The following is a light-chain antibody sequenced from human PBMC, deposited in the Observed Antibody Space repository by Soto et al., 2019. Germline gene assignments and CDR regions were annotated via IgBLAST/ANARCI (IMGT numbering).Light chain of an antibody. J-gene: IGKJ2*02. CDR1: QSVSNN. CDR2: GAS. Sequence: EIVMTQSPVTLSVSPGERATLSCRASQSVSNNLAWYQQKPGQAPRLLLYGASTRATGIPARFSGSGSGTEFTLTISSLQSEDFAVYYCQQYNNWPPCTFGQGTKVDIK. CDR3: QQYNNWPPCT. V-gene: IGKV3-15*01.